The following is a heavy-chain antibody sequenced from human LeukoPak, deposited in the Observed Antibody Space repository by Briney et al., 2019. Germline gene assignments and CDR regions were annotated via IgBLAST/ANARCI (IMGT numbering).Heavy chain of an antibody. CDR3: ARRVYGSSCIY. Sequence: SETLSLTXAVSGYSISSGYYWGWIRQHPGKGLEWIGSIYHSGSTYYNPSLKSRVTISVDTSKNQFSLKLSSVTAADTAVYYCARRVYGSSCIYWGQGTLVTVSS. V-gene: IGHV4-38-2*01. J-gene: IGHJ4*02. CDR1: GYSISSGYY. CDR2: IYHSGST. D-gene: IGHD6-13*01.